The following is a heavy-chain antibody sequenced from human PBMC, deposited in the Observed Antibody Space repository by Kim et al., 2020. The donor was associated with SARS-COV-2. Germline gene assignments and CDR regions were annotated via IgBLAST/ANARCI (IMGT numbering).Heavy chain of an antibody. D-gene: IGHD3-10*01. Sequence: SETLSLTCAVYGGSFSGYYWSWIRQPPGKGLEWIGEINHSGSTNYNPSLKSRVTISVDTSKNQFSLKLSSVTAADTAVYYCARGRGFTMVRGVTTPYYY. CDR3: ARGRGFTMVRGVTTPYYY. CDR2: INHSGST. J-gene: IGHJ6*01. CDR1: GGSFSGYY. V-gene: IGHV4-34*01.